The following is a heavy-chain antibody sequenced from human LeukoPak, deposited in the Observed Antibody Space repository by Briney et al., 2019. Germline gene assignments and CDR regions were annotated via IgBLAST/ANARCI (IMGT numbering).Heavy chain of an antibody. Sequence: GGSLRLSCAASGFTFSDYYMSWLRQAPGKGLEGVSYISSSGSTIYYADSVKGRFTIARDNAKNSLYLHRNSLGAEDTAVYYCARPGTLWAYYFDYWGQGTLVTVSS. D-gene: IGHD2-21*01. V-gene: IGHV3-11*04. CDR1: GFTFSDYY. CDR3: ARPGTLWAYYFDY. CDR2: ISSSGSTI. J-gene: IGHJ4*02.